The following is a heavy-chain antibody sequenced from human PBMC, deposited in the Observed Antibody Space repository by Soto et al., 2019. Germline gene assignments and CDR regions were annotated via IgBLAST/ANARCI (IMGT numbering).Heavy chain of an antibody. Sequence: LRLSCAASGFIFSSYSMNWVRQAPGKGLEWVSCISDSNNYIYYVDSVKGRFTISRDNAKNSLYLQMNSLRAEDAAVYYCARKQEDAFDIWGRGTMVTVSS. J-gene: IGHJ3*02. V-gene: IGHV3-21*01. D-gene: IGHD6-13*01. CDR2: ISDSNNYI. CDR1: GFIFSSYS. CDR3: ARKQEDAFDI.